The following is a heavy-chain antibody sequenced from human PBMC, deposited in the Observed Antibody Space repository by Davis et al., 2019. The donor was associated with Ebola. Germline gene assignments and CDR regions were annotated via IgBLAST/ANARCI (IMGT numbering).Heavy chain of an antibody. Sequence: ASVKASCKASGGTFSSYAISWVRQAPGQRLEWMGWINAGNGNTKYSQKFQGRVTITRDTSASTAYMELSSLRSEDTAVYYCARGGYNYYFDYWGQGTLVTVSS. J-gene: IGHJ4*02. V-gene: IGHV1-3*01. D-gene: IGHD5-24*01. CDR3: ARGGYNYYFDY. CDR1: GGTFSSYA. CDR2: INAGNGNT.